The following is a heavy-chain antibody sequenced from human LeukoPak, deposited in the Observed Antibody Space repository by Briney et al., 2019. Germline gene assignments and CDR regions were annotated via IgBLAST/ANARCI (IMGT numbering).Heavy chain of an antibody. Sequence: GGSLRLSCAASGSTFSSYAMSWVRQAPGKGLEWVSAISGSGGSTYYADSVKGRFTISRDNSKNTLYLQMNSLRAEDTAVYYCAKGNYYDFWSGYGPGYFDYWGQGTLVTVSS. CDR2: ISGSGGST. V-gene: IGHV3-23*01. CDR3: AKGNYYDFWSGYGPGYFDY. CDR1: GSTFSSYA. J-gene: IGHJ4*02. D-gene: IGHD3-3*01.